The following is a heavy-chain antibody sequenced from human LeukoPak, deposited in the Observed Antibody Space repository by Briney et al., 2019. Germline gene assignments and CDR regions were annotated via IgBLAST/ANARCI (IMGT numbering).Heavy chain of an antibody. Sequence: GGSLRLSCAASGFTFSDRYMDWVRQAPGKGLEWVGRIRNKANSYTTEYAASVKGRFTISRDDSKNSLYLQMNSLKTEDAAVYYCARVKGDGSGSYYLDYWGQGTLVTVSS. CDR3: ARVKGDGSGSYYLDY. V-gene: IGHV3-72*01. CDR1: GFTFSDRY. CDR2: IRNKANSYTT. J-gene: IGHJ4*02. D-gene: IGHD2-15*01.